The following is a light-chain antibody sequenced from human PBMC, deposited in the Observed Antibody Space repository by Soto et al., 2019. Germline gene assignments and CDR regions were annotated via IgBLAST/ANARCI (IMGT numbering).Light chain of an antibody. V-gene: IGKV3-15*01. J-gene: IGKJ1*01. Sequence: EVVLTPSPASLPVSQVDRATPSSRASQTVGSNLAWYQHKPGQAPRLLIYGASTRATGVPARFSGSGSGTDSTLTISSLQSEDFAVYYCQQDNNWPQTFGQGTKVDIK. CDR3: QQDNNWPQT. CDR1: QTVGSN. CDR2: GAS.